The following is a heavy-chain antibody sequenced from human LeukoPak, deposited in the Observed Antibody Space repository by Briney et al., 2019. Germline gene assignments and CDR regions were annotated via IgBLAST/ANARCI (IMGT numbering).Heavy chain of an antibody. CDR1: GFTFSSYG. D-gene: IGHD3-22*01. Sequence: GGSLRLSCAASGFTFSSYGMHWVRQAPGKGLERVAVIWYDGSNKYYADSVKGRFTISRDKSKNTLYLQMNSLRAEDTTVYYCARDPYDTSGYYAEGGFDIWGQGTMVTVSS. J-gene: IGHJ3*02. CDR2: IWYDGSNK. V-gene: IGHV3-33*01. CDR3: ARDPYDTSGYYAEGGFDI.